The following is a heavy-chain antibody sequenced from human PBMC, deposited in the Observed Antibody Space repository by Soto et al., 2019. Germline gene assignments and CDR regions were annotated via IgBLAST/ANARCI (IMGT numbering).Heavy chain of an antibody. Sequence: PSETLSLTCTVSGGSISSSSYYWGWIRQPPGKGLEWIGSIYYSGSTYYNPSLKSRVTISVDTSKNQFSLKLSSVTAADTAVYYCAGVYDILTGYYIRHYYYYGMDVWGQGTTVTVSS. V-gene: IGHV4-39*01. CDR2: IYYSGST. CDR3: AGVYDILTGYYIRHYYYYGMDV. D-gene: IGHD3-9*01. CDR1: GGSISSSSYY. J-gene: IGHJ6*02.